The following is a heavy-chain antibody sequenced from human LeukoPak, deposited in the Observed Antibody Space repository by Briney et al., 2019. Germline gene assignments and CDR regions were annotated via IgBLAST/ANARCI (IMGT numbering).Heavy chain of an antibody. CDR1: GFTFSSYS. Sequence: GGSLRLSCAASGFTFSSYSMNWVRQAPGKGLEWVAFIRHDGINKYYADSVKGRFTMSRDNSKNTVYVQMNNLRTDDTAVYYCAKDDSRSFFHYWGQGTLVTVSA. V-gene: IGHV3-30*02. CDR2: IRHDGINK. J-gene: IGHJ4*02. D-gene: IGHD3-22*01. CDR3: AKDDSRSFFHY.